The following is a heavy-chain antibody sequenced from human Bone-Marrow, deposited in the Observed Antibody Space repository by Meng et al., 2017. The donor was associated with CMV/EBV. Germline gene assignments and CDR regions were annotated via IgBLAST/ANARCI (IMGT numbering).Heavy chain of an antibody. CDR1: GFTFSSSW. CDR3: ARNFAGGLDV. CDR2: INTDGGGP. J-gene: IGHJ6*02. Sequence: GGSLRLSCVASGFTFSSSWLHWARQAPGKGVVWVSRINTDGGGPGYADSVKDRFTISRDNAKNTLYLQMNNLRVEDTAVYYCARNFAGGLDVWGQGTTVTGSS. V-gene: IGHV3-74*01. D-gene: IGHD2/OR15-2a*01.